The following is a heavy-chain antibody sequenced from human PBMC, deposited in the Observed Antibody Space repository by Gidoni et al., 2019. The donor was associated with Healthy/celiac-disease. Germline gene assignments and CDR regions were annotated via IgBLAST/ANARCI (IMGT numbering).Heavy chain of an antibody. Sequence: QVQLVQSGAEVKKPGASVKVSCKVSGYTLTELSMHWVRQAPGKGLEWMGGFDPEDGETIYAQKFQGRVTMTEDTSTGTAYMELSSLRSEDTAVYYCATVGFLEWLSKVPYYFDYWGQGTLVTVSS. CDR1: GYTLTELS. J-gene: IGHJ4*02. V-gene: IGHV1-24*01. CDR2: FDPEDGET. D-gene: IGHD3-3*01. CDR3: ATVGFLEWLSKVPYYFDY.